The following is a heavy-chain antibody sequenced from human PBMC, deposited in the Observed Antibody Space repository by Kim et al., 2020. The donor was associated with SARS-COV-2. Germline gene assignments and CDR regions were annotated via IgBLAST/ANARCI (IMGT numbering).Heavy chain of an antibody. J-gene: IGHJ4*02. D-gene: IGHD2-2*01. V-gene: IGHV4-39*01. CDR1: GGSISSSSYY. CDR2: IYYSGST. CDR3: ARLSAYHHPINYYFDY. Sequence: SETLSLTCTVSGGSISSSSYYWGWIRQPPGKGLEWIGSIYYSGSTYYNPSLKSRVTISVDTSKNQFSLKLSSVTAADTAVYYCARLSAYHHPINYYFDYWGQGTLVTVSS.